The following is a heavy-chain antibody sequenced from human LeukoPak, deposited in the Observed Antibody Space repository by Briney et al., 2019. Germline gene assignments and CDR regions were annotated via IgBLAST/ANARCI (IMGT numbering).Heavy chain of an antibody. CDR1: GFTFSSYA. J-gene: IGHJ3*02. CDR2: ISGSGGST. V-gene: IGHV3-23*01. CDR3: AKGVLKGVVVVPAAPLDAFDI. Sequence: PGGSLRLSCAASGFTFSSYAMSWVRQAPGKGLEWVSAISGSGGSTYYADSVKGRFTISRDNSKNTLYLQMNSLRAEDTAVYYCAKGVLKGVVVVPAAPLDAFDIWGQGTMVTVSS. D-gene: IGHD2-2*01.